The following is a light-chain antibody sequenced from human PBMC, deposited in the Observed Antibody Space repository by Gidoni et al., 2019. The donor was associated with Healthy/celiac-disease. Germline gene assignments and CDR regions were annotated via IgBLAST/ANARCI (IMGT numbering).Light chain of an antibody. CDR2: VGTGGIVG. Sequence: QPVLTQPPSASASLGASVTLTCTLSSGYSNYKVDWYQQRPGKGPRFVMRVGTGGIVGSKGDGIPDRFSVLGSGLNRYLTIKNIQEEDESDYHGGADNGSGSNFVVVFGGGTKLTVL. V-gene: IGLV9-49*01. CDR3: GADNGSGSNFVVV. J-gene: IGLJ2*01. CDR1: SGYSNYK.